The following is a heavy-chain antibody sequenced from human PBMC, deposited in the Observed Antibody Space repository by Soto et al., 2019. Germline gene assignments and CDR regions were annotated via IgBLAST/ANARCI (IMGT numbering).Heavy chain of an antibody. CDR3: ARSDATGLDY. V-gene: IGHV4-4*02. CDR2: AHHSGRT. Sequence: QVQLQESGPGLVKPSGTLSLTCTVSGGSMTSSNWWNWVRQSPGKGLEWIGEAHHSGRTNYNPSLNSRVTISVDNSKNHFPLQLSSVTAADTAVYYCARSDATGLDYWGQGTLVTVSS. J-gene: IGHJ4*02. CDR1: GGSMTSSNW.